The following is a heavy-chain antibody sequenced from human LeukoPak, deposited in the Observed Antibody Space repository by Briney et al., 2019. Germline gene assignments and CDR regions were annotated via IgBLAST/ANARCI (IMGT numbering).Heavy chain of an antibody. V-gene: IGHV1-24*01. CDR3: ASPGRMITFGGVIVTTSSAFDI. J-gene: IGHJ3*02. CDR2: FDPEDGET. Sequence: ASVKVSCKVSGYTPTELSMHWVRQAPGKGLEWMGGFDPEDGETIYAQKFQGRVTMTEDTSTDTAYMELSSLRSEGTAVYYCASPGRMITFGGVIVTTSSAFDIWGQGTMVTVSS. CDR1: GYTPTELS. D-gene: IGHD3-16*02.